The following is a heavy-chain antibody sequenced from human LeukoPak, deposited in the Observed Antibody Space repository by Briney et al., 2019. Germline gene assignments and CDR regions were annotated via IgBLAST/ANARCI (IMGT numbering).Heavy chain of an antibody. CDR1: GFTFGSYG. J-gene: IGHJ6*03. CDR2: INHSGST. V-gene: IGHV4-34*01. D-gene: IGHD6-13*01. Sequence: PGGTLRLSCAASGFTFGSYGMSWVRQAPGKGLEWIGEINHSGSTNYNPSLKSRVTISVDTSKNQFSLKLSSVTAADTAVYYCARAGYSSSWKRYYYMDVWGKGTTVTISS. CDR3: ARAGYSSSWKRYYYMDV.